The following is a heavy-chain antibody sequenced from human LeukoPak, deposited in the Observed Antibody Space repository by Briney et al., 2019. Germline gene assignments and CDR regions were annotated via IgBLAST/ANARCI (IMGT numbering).Heavy chain of an antibody. CDR3: ARDLFPINWFES. V-gene: IGHV4-59*02. CDR1: GGSVTKYY. Sequence: SETLSLTCTVSGGSVTKYYWHWIRQAPGKGLEWTGFIFHTGITNYNPSLKSRVTISVDTSKNQFSLKLTSVTAADTAVYFCARDLFPINWFESWGQGTLVTVSS. CDR2: IFHTGIT. D-gene: IGHD2-2*02. J-gene: IGHJ5*01.